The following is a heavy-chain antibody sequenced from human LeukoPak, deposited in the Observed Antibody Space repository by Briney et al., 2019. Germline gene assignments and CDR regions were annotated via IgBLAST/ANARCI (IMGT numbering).Heavy chain of an antibody. CDR3: ARHGSVRSPLGP. J-gene: IGHJ5*02. CDR1: GGSISSYY. V-gene: IGHV4-4*09. Sequence: PSETLSLTCPVSGGSISSYYWSWIRPPPGKGLEWIGYIYATGSTNYNPSLKSRVTISVDTSKNQFSLNLRSVTAADTAVYYCARHGSVRSPLGPWGQGTLVTVSS. D-gene: IGHD3-10*01. CDR2: IYATGST.